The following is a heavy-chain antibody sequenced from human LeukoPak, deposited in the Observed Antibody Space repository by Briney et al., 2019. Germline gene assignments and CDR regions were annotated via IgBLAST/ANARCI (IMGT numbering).Heavy chain of an antibody. CDR2: ISAYNGKT. CDR3: ARDRGGWYANWYFDL. Sequence: VASVKVSCKASGYIFTSYGISWVRQAPGQGLEWMGWISAYNGKTNYAQNLQGRVTMTTDTSTSTAYMELRSLRSGDTAVYYCARDRGGWYANWYFDLWGRGTLVTVSS. D-gene: IGHD6-19*01. CDR1: GYIFTSYG. V-gene: IGHV1-18*01. J-gene: IGHJ2*01.